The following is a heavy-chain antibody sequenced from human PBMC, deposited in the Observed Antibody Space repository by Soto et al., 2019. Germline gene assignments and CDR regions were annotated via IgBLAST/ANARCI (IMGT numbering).Heavy chain of an antibody. CDR3: ARDPCSSTSCYSGSYGMDV. J-gene: IGHJ6*02. V-gene: IGHV1-3*01. Sequence: GASVKVSCKASGYTFTSYAMHWVRQAPGQRLEWMGWINAGNGNTKYSQKFQGRVTITRDTSASTAYMELSSLRSEDTAVYYCARDPCSSTSCYSGSYGMDVWGQGTTVTVS. D-gene: IGHD2-2*01. CDR2: INAGNGNT. CDR1: GYTFTSYA.